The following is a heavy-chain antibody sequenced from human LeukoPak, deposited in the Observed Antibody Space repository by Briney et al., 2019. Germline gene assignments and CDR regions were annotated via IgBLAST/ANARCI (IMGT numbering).Heavy chain of an antibody. CDR3: ARDLGPRTSCYDY. J-gene: IGHJ4*02. V-gene: IGHV3-48*04. CDR1: GFTFSSYS. Sequence: GGSLRLSCAASGFTFSSYSMNWVRQAPGKGLEWVSYISSSSSTIYYPDSLKGRFTVSRDNAKNSLFLQMNSLRAEDTAVYYCARDLGPRTSCYDYWGQGTLVTVSS. CDR2: ISSSSSTI. D-gene: IGHD2-2*01.